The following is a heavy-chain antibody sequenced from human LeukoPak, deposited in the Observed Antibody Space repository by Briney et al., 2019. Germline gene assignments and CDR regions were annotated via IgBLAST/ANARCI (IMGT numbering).Heavy chain of an antibody. CDR1: GGTFSSYA. J-gene: IGHJ6*03. Sequence: ASVKVSCKASGGTFSSYAISWVRQAPGQGLEWMGGIIPIFGTANYAQKFQGRVTITADESTSTAYMELSSLRSEDTAVYYCARTEESGYSYRYFGYYYYMDVWGKGTTVTVSS. D-gene: IGHD5-18*01. CDR3: ARTEESGYSYRYFGYYYYMDV. CDR2: IIPIFGTA. V-gene: IGHV1-69*13.